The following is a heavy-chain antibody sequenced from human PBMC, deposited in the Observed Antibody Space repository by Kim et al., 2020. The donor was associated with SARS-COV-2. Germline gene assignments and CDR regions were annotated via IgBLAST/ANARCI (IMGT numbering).Heavy chain of an antibody. J-gene: IGHJ5*02. CDR1: GGSFSGYY. V-gene: IGHV4-34*01. D-gene: IGHD3-22*01. Sequence: SETLSLTCAVYGGSFSGYYWSWIRQPPGKGLEWIGEINHSGSTNYNPSLKSRVTISVDTSKNQFSLKLSSVTAADTAVYYCARGLRYYYDTDGNWFDPWGQGTLVTVSS. CDR2: INHSGST. CDR3: ARGLRYYYDTDGNWFDP.